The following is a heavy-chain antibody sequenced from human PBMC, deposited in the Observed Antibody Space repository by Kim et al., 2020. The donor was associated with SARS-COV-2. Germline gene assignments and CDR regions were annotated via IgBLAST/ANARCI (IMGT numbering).Heavy chain of an antibody. D-gene: IGHD1-26*01. Sequence: YFEDSVKVRITSSRDNSNVTLDLEMNGLGAEDTAVYYCARDLGSYSFTFDYWGQGTLVTVSS. J-gene: IGHJ4*02. V-gene: IGHV3-33*01. CDR3: ARDLGSYSFTFDY.